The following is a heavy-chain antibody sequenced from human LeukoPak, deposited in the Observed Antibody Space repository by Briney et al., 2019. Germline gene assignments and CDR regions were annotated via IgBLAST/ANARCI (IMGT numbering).Heavy chain of an antibody. Sequence: GGSLRLSCAASGFTFSSFGMHWVRQAPGKGLELVAVISYDGSDKYYADSVKGRFTISRDNSKNTLYLQMNSLRPEDTAVYYCAKRMGPSIAAADLDYWGQGTPVIVSS. V-gene: IGHV3-30*18. D-gene: IGHD6-13*01. CDR2: ISYDGSDK. J-gene: IGHJ4*02. CDR3: AKRMGPSIAAADLDY. CDR1: GFTFSSFG.